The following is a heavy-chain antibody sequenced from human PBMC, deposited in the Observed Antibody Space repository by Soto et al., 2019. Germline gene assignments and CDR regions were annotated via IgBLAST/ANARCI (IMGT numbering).Heavy chain of an antibody. CDR2: INPKRGGT. J-gene: IGHJ2*01. V-gene: IGHV1-2*02. CDR3: ARDSGIPGRYWYFGL. CDR1: GYTFPDYF. D-gene: IGHD2-21*01. Sequence: QVQLVQSGAEVKKPGASVKVSCTTYGYTFPDYFLHWVRQAPGQGPEWMGFINPKRGGTEYAQKFQGRVTMTRDTSSSTVYMDLSVLTSDDTAIYYCARDSGIPGRYWYFGLWGRGTLVTVSS.